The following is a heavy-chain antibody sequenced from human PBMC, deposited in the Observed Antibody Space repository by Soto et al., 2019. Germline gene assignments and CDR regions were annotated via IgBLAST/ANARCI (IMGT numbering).Heavy chain of an antibody. CDR2: IYYSGST. V-gene: IGHV4-61*01. J-gene: IGHJ6*02. D-gene: IGHD1-26*01. CDR1: GGSVSSGSYY. CDR3: ARATYYYYGMDV. Sequence: SETLSLTCTVSGGSVSSGSYYWSWVRQPPGKGLEWIAYIYYSGSTNYNPSLKSRVTISVDRSKNQFSLKLNSVTAADTAVYYCARATYYYYGMDVWGQGTTVTVSS.